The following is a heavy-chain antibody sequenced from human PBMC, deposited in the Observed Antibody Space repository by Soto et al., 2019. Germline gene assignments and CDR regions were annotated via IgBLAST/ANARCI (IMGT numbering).Heavy chain of an antibody. D-gene: IGHD3-3*01. CDR3: ARVLDTIFGVASVYYYYYGMEV. V-gene: IGHV3-33*01. CDR2: IWYDGSNK. CDR1: GFTFSSYG. Sequence: PGGSLRLSCAASGFTFSSYGMHWVRQAPGKGLEWVAVIWYDGSNKYYADSVRGRFTISRDNSKNTLYLHMNSLRAEDTAVYYCARVLDTIFGVASVYYYYYGMEVWGQGTTVTVSS. J-gene: IGHJ6*02.